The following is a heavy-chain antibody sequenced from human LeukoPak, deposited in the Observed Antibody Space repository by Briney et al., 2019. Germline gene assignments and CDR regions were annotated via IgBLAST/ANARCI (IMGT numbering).Heavy chain of an antibody. CDR3: ARDRLLRYFDWLSNLDAFDI. CDR2: FDPEDGET. V-gene: IGHV1-24*01. CDR1: GYTLTELS. Sequence: GASVKVSCKVSGYTLTELSMHWVRQAPGKGLEWMGGFDPEDGETIYAQKFQGRVTMTEDTSTDTAYMELSRLRSDDTAVYYCARDRLLRYFDWLSNLDAFDIWGQGTMVTVSS. J-gene: IGHJ3*02. D-gene: IGHD3-9*01.